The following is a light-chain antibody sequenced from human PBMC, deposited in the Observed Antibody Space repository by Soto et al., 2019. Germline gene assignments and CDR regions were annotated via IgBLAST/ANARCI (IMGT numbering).Light chain of an antibody. V-gene: IGLV2-8*02. CDR3: SSYAGSNVV. J-gene: IGLJ2*01. CDR1: SSDVGGYNY. Sequence: QSALTQPPSASRSPGQSVTISCTGTSSDVGGYNYVSWYQQHPGKAPKLMIYEVSKRPSGVPVRFSGSKSGNTAALTVSGLQAEDEADYYCSSYAGSNVVFGGWTKLTVL. CDR2: EVS.